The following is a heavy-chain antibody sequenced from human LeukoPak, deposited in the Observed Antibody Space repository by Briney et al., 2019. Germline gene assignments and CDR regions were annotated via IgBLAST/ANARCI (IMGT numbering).Heavy chain of an antibody. Sequence: ASVKVSCKASGYTFTSYDIVWVRQAPGQGLEWMGWISAFNGNTNNAQKVQGRVTMTTDTSTSTAYMELRSLTSDDAAMYYCARVYSSAFDHWGQGTLVTVTS. CDR3: ARVYSSAFDH. V-gene: IGHV1-18*01. D-gene: IGHD3-10*01. CDR1: GYTFTSYD. J-gene: IGHJ4*02. CDR2: ISAFNGNT.